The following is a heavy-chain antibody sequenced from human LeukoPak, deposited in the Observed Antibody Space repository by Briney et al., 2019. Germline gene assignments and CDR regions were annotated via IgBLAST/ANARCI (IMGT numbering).Heavy chain of an antibody. CDR3: ARGRGYGGNYYFDY. J-gene: IGHJ4*02. CDR1: GGSFSGYY. CDR2: INHSGST. D-gene: IGHD4-23*01. V-gene: IGHV4-34*01. Sequence: SETLSLTCAVYGGSFSGYYWSWIRQPPGKGLEWTGEINHSGSTNYNPSLKSRVTISVDTSKNQFSLKLSSVTAADTAVYYCARGRGYGGNYYFDYWGQGTLVTVSS.